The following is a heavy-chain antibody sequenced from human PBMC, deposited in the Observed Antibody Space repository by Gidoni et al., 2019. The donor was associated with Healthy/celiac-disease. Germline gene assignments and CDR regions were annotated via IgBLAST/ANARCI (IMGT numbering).Heavy chain of an antibody. Sequence: QVQLVQSGAEVKKPGSSVKVSCKASGGTFSSYAISWVRQAPGQGLEWMGGIIPIFGTANYAQKFQGRVTITADESTSTAYMELSSLRSEDTAVYYCARDGESTAAAGPYYFDYWGQGTLVTVSS. CDR3: ARDGESTAAAGPYYFDY. V-gene: IGHV1-69*01. CDR1: GGTFSSYA. CDR2: IIPIFGTA. D-gene: IGHD6-13*01. J-gene: IGHJ4*02.